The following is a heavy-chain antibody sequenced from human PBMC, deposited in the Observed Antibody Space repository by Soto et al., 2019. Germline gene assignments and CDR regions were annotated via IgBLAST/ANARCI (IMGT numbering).Heavy chain of an antibody. CDR3: ARDRVLLRANGLDP. CDR1: GFTFISSA. V-gene: IGHV3-30*04. J-gene: IGHJ5*02. D-gene: IGHD1-26*01. Sequence: QVQVVESGGRVVHPVGSLRLSWAASGFTFISSAMHWVRHTPGKGLERVAVIAYDGSKKYYAASVKGRFTVSRDNSNNPVALQTTSLSTEDSAIYFCARDRVLLRANGLDPWGQGTRVSVSS. CDR2: IAYDGSKK.